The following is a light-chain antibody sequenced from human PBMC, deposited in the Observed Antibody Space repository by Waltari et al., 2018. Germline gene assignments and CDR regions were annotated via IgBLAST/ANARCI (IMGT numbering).Light chain of an antibody. CDR3: SSCRSYRSGTTL. CDR1: STDLGDNIC. CDR2: DVI. V-gene: IGLV2-14*03. Sequence: QSALTQPASVSGSPGQSITISCTATSTDLGDNICVSWFQQHPGKAPKLLIYDVIHRPSGISDRFSGSKSGNTASLTVSGLQTEDEADYYGSSCRSYRSGTTLFGTGTKVTVL. J-gene: IGLJ1*01.